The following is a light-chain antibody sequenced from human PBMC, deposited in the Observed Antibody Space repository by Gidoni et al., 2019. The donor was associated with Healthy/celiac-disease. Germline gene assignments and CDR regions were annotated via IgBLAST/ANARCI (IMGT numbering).Light chain of an antibody. CDR1: QDISNY. CDR2: DAS. Sequence: DIQMPQSPSFLSASVGDRVTITCQASQDISNYLNWYQQKPGKATKLLFYDASKLETGVPSRFSGSGSGTDFTFTISSLQPEDIATYYCQQYDNLYTFGQGTKLEIK. J-gene: IGKJ2*01. CDR3: QQYDNLYT. V-gene: IGKV1-33*01.